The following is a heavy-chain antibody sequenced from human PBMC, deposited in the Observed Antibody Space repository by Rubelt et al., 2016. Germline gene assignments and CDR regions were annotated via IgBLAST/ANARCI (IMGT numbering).Heavy chain of an antibody. Sequence: QVQLQQWGAGLLKPSETLSLTCAVYGGSFSGYYWSWIRQPPGKGLEWIGEINHSGSTNYNPSLKSRVTISVDTSKNQFSLKLRSVTAADTAVYYCARYSSGWYNYYGMDVWGQGTTVTVSS. D-gene: IGHD6-19*01. J-gene: IGHJ6*02. CDR3: ARYSSGWYNYYGMDV. V-gene: IGHV4-34*01. CDR2: INHSGST. CDR1: GGSFSGYY.